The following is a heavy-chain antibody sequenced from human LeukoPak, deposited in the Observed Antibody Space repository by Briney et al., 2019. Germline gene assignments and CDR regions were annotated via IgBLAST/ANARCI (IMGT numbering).Heavy chain of an antibody. CDR2: ISGSGGST. Sequence: GGSLRLSCAASGFTFSSYAMSWVRQAPGKGLEWVSAISGSGGSTYYADSVKGRFTISRDNSKNTLYLQMNSLRAEDTAVYYCAKASWGSGASYYYYIDVCSKGTTVTVSS. CDR1: GFTFSSYA. D-gene: IGHD3-10*01. J-gene: IGHJ6*03. V-gene: IGHV3-23*01. CDR3: AKASWGSGASYYYYIDV.